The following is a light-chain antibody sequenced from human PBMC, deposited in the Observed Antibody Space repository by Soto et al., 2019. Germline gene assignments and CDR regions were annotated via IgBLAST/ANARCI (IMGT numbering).Light chain of an antibody. CDR1: QSVSSN. V-gene: IGKV3-15*01. J-gene: IGKJ4*01. CDR3: QQYNVCPLT. Sequence: EIVMTQSPATLSVSPGERATLSCRASQSVSSNLAWYQQKPGQTTKLLIYVASTRATGIPARFSGSGSGTEFTLTISSRQSEDFAVYYCQQYNVCPLTFGGGTKVEFK. CDR2: VAS.